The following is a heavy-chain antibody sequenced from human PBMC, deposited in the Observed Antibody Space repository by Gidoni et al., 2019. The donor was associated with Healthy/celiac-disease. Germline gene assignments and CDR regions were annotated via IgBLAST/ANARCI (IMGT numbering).Heavy chain of an antibody. CDR3: ARVGWSSSPPYFDY. CDR1: GFTFSSYW. CDR2: IKQDGSEK. V-gene: IGHV3-7*01. J-gene: IGHJ4*02. Sequence: EVQLVESGGGLVQPGVSLRLSCAASGFTFSSYWMSWVRQAPGKGLEWVANIKQDGSEKYYVDSVKGRFTISRDNAKNSLYLQMNSLRAEDTAVYYCARVGWSSSPPYFDYWGQGTLVTVSS. D-gene: IGHD6-13*01.